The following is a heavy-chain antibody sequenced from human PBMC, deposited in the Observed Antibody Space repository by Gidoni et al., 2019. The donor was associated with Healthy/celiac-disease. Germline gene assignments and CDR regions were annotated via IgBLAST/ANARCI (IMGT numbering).Heavy chain of an antibody. CDR2: IYYSGST. CDR1: GGSISSSSYD. Sequence: QLQLQESGPGLVKPSETLSPTCTVSGGSISSSSYDWGWIRQPPGKGLEWIGSIYYSGSTYYNPSLKSRVTISVDTSKNQFSLKLSSVTAADTAVYYCASRDEGVVVIFWGQGTLVTVSS. CDR3: ASRDEGVVVIF. J-gene: IGHJ4*02. V-gene: IGHV4-39*01. D-gene: IGHD3-22*01.